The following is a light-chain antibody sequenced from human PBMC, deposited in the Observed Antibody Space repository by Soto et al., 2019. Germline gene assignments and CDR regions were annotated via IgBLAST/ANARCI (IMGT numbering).Light chain of an antibody. Sequence: QSVLTQPASVSGSPVQSITISCTGTSSDVGGYNYVSWYQRHPVKAPKLMIYDVTNRPSGVSDRFSGSKSGNTASLTISGLQAEDEADYYCSSYTSSSTPYVFGTGTKVTVL. V-gene: IGLV2-14*01. J-gene: IGLJ1*01. CDR1: SSDVGGYNY. CDR3: SSYTSSSTPYV. CDR2: DVT.